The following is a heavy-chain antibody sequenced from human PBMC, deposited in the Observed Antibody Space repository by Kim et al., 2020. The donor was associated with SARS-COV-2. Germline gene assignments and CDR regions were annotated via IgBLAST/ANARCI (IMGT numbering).Heavy chain of an antibody. CDR3: ASINSGSYTWDY. J-gene: IGHJ4*02. Sequence: SETLSLTCTVSGGSVSSGSYYWSWIRQPPGKGLEWIGYIYYSGSTNYNPSLKSRVTISVDTSKNQFSLKLSSVTAADTAVYYCASINSGSYTWDYWGQGTLVTVSS. D-gene: IGHD1-26*01. CDR2: IYYSGST. CDR1: GGSVSSGSYY. V-gene: IGHV4-61*01.